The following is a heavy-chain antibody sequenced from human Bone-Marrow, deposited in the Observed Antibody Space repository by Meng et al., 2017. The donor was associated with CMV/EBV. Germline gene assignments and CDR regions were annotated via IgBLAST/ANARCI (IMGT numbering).Heavy chain of an antibody. V-gene: IGHV3-21*01. Sequence: ETLSLTCAASGFTFSSYWMSWVRQAPGKGLEWVSSISSSSSYIYYADSVKGRFTISRDNAKNSLYLQMNSLRAEDTAVYYCARGSLSSDYGDPSAADYWGQGTLVTVSS. J-gene: IGHJ4*02. CDR1: GFTFSSYW. CDR3: ARGSLSSDYGDPSAADY. CDR2: ISSSSSYI. D-gene: IGHD4-17*01.